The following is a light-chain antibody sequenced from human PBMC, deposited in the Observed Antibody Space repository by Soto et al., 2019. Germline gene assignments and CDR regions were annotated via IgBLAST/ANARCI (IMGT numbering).Light chain of an antibody. CDR1: SCNIGLNY. J-gene: IGLJ1*01. V-gene: IGLV1-51*01. CDR2: DNN. CDR3: GTWDASLSAQV. Sequence: QSVLTQPPSVSAAPGQKVTISCSGSSCNIGLNYVSWYQHLPGTAPKLLIYDNNKRPSGIPDRFSGSKSGTSATLGITGLQTGDAADYYCGTWDASLSAQVFGTGTKLTVL.